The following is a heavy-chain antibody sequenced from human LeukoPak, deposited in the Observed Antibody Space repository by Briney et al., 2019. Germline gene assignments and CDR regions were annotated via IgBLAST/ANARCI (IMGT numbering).Heavy chain of an antibody. D-gene: IGHD3-10*01. CDR2: IGGSGGST. J-gene: IGHJ6*03. CDR3: ARRAGDTMVRGPQQYYYYYMDV. CDR1: GFTFSSYG. V-gene: IGHV3-23*01. Sequence: GGSLRLSCAASGFTFSSYGMHWVRQAPGKGLEWVSGIGGSGGSTYYADSVKGRFTISRDNSKSTLYLQMNTLRAEDTAVYYCARRAGDTMVRGPQQYYYYYMDVWGKGTTVTVSS.